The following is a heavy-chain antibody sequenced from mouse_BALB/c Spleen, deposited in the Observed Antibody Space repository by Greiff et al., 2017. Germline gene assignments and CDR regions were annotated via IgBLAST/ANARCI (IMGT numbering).Heavy chain of an antibody. D-gene: IGHD1-2*01. J-gene: IGHJ4*01. CDR2: IWAGGST. Sequence: QVQLQQSGPGLVAPSQSLSITCTVSGFSLTSYGVHWVRQPPGKGLEWLGVIWAGGSTNYNSALMSRLSISKDNSKSQVFLKMNSLQTDDTAMYYCARGFFITTATDAMDYWGQGTSVTVSS. CDR3: ARGFFITTATDAMDY. CDR1: GFSLTSYG. V-gene: IGHV2-9*02.